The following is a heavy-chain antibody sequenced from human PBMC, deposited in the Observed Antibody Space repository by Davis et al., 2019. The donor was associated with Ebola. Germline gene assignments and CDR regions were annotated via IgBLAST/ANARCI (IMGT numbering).Heavy chain of an antibody. J-gene: IGHJ2*01. CDR2: IDYSGTYYNTAST. Sequence: SETLSLTCAVSGGSISSYNWSWIRQPPGKGLEWIGYIDYSGTYYNTASTNYNPTLESRVTMSVDTAKNQLSLKVSSLTAADTAVYDCARAPASRELSEHWYFDLWGRGTLVTVSS. D-gene: IGHD5-24*01. CDR1: GGSISSYN. CDR3: ARAPASRELSEHWYFDL. V-gene: IGHV4-59*01.